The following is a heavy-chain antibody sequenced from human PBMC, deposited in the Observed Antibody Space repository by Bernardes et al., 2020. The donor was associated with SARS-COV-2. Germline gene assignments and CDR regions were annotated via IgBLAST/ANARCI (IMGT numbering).Heavy chain of an antibody. J-gene: IGHJ6*02. CDR2: FYDSGNT. D-gene: IGHD2-8*01. V-gene: IGHV4-59*08. CDR3: ARHASYCSNGICQTYYYNALDV. CDR1: GGSISRQY. Sequence: SETLSLTCTVSGGSISRQYLSWIRQSPGKGLEWLGYFYDSGNTDSNPSPKSRLTISLDKSKNQFSLKMISVTAADTAVYYCARHASYCSNGICQTYYYNALDVWGHGTTVTVSS.